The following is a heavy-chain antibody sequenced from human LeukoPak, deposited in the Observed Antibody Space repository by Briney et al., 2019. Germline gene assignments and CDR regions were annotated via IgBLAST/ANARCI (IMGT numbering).Heavy chain of an antibody. CDR3: ARRSPRSSWSRWYFDL. Sequence: SETLSLTCAVYGGSFSGYYWSWIRQPPGKGLEWIGEINHSGSTNYNPSLKSRVTISVDTSKNQFSLKLSSVTAADTAVYYCARRSPRSSWSRWYFDLWGRGTLVTVSS. D-gene: IGHD6-13*01. CDR2: INHSGST. CDR1: GGSFSGYY. V-gene: IGHV4-34*01. J-gene: IGHJ2*01.